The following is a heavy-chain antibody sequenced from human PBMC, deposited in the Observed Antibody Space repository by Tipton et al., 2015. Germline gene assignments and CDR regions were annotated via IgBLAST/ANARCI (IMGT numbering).Heavy chain of an antibody. J-gene: IGHJ4*02. D-gene: IGHD2-21*02. V-gene: IGHV4-39*01. CDR2: LYFSGST. CDR3: ASPSLPHDRGDYYFQS. Sequence: TLSLTCTVSGGSISSSSYYWAWIRQPPGKGLEWIGSLYFSGSTYYNPSLKSRVTISMDRFKNRFSLKLSSVTAADTAVYYCASPSLPHDRGDYYFQSWGQGSLVTVSS. CDR1: GGSISSSSYY.